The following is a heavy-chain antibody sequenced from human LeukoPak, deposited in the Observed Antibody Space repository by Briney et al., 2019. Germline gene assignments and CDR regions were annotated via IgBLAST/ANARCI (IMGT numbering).Heavy chain of an antibody. Sequence: GESLKISCKGSGYRFTSYWISWVRPMPGKGLEWMGRIDPSDSYTNYSPSFQGHVSISADKSISTAYLQWSSLKASDTAMYYCARHSRYCSSTSCYAYYWGQGTLVTVSS. CDR1: GYRFTSYW. CDR3: ARHSRYCSSTSCYAYY. J-gene: IGHJ4*02. D-gene: IGHD2-2*01. CDR2: IDPSDSYT. V-gene: IGHV5-10-1*01.